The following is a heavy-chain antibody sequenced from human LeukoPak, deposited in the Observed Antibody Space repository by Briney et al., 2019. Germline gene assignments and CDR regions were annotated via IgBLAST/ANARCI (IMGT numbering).Heavy chain of an antibody. CDR1: GGSISSYY. D-gene: IGHD3-10*01. CDR3: ARRSWGVYYFDY. CDR2: IYTSGST. J-gene: IGHJ4*02. Sequence: SETLSLTCTVSGGSISSYYWSWIRQPPRKGLEWIGYIYTSGSTNYNPSLKSRATISVDTSKNQFSLKLSSVTAADTAVYYCARRSWGVYYFDYWGQGTLVTVSS. V-gene: IGHV4-4*09.